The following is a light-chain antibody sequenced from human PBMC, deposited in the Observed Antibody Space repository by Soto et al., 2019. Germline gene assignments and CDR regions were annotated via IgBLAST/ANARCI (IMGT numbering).Light chain of an antibody. CDR1: SIDVGGYNY. J-gene: IGLJ1*01. Sequence: QSALTQPASVSGSPGQSITISCTGTSIDVGGYNYVSWYQQHPGKAPKLMIYDVSNRPSGVSNRFSGSKSGNTASLTISGLRAEDEADYYCSSYTSSSTYVFGAGTKVTV. CDR3: SSYTSSSTYV. CDR2: DVS. V-gene: IGLV2-14*01.